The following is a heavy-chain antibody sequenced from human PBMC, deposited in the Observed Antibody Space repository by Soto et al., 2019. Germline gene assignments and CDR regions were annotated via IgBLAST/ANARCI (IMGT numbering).Heavy chain of an antibody. CDR2: ISAYNGNT. D-gene: IGHD3-10*01. CDR1: GYTFTSYG. CDR3: ARDRVRGSGSYYPNDAFDI. V-gene: IGHV1-18*01. J-gene: IGHJ3*02. Sequence: AASVKVSCKASGYTFTSYGISWVRQAPGQGLEWMGWISAYNGNTNYAQKLQGRVTMTTDTSTSTAYMELRSLRSDDTAVYYCARDRVRGSGSYYPNDAFDIWGQGTMVTVSS.